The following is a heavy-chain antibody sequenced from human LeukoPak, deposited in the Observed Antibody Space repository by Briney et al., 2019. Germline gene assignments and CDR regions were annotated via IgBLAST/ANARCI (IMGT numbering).Heavy chain of an antibody. CDR1: GFTFSSYA. D-gene: IGHD3-9*01. V-gene: IGHV3-64D*06. Sequence: GGSLRLSCSAFGFTFSSYAMHWVRQAPGKGLEYVSAISSNGGSTYYADSVKGRFTISRDNSKNTLYLQMSSLRAEDTAVYYCVKDYDILTGYFDYWGQGTLVTVSS. CDR2: ISSNGGST. J-gene: IGHJ4*02. CDR3: VKDYDILTGYFDY.